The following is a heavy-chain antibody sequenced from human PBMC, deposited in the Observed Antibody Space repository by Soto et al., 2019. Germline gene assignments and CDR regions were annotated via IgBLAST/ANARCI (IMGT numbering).Heavy chain of an antibody. D-gene: IGHD2-15*01. CDR2: ISGSGGST. CDR1: GFPFSSYA. V-gene: IGHV3-23*01. J-gene: IGHJ4*02. Sequence: GGSLRLYCAASGFPFSSYAMSWVRPAPGKGLEWVSAISGSGGSTYYADPVKGRFTISRDNSKNTLYLQMNSLRAEDTAVYYCANRQVVAAPYWGQGTLVTVSS. CDR3: ANRQVVAAPY.